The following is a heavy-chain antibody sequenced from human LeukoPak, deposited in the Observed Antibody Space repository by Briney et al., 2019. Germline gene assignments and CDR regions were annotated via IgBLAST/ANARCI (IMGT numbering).Heavy chain of an antibody. J-gene: IGHJ4*02. Sequence: SVKVSCKSSGYTFNGYYMHWVRQAPGQGLEWMGGIIPIFGTANYAQKFQGRVTITADKSTSTAYMELSSLRSEDTAVYYCARGTMGAGYWGQGTLVTVSS. D-gene: IGHD1-26*01. V-gene: IGHV1-69*06. CDR1: GYTFNGYY. CDR3: ARGTMGAGY. CDR2: IIPIFGTA.